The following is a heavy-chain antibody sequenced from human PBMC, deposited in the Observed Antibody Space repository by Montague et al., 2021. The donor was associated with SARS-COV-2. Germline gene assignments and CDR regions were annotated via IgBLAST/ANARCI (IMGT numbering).Heavy chain of an antibody. CDR3: AHSYYDILTGYLDAFDI. Sequence: PALVKPTQTLTLTCTFSGFSLSTSGMCVSWIRQPPGKALEWLALIDWDDDKYYSTSLKTRLTISKDASKNQVVLTMTNMDPVDTATYYCAHSYYDILTGYLDAFDIWGQGTMVTVSS. J-gene: IGHJ3*02. D-gene: IGHD3-9*01. CDR2: IDWDDDK. CDR1: GFSLSTSGMC. V-gene: IGHV2-70*12.